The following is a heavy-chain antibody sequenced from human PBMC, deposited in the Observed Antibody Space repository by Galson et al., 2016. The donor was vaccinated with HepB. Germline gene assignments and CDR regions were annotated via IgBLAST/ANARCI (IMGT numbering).Heavy chain of an antibody. J-gene: IGHJ4*02. Sequence: ETLSLTCAVSGVSISSGNWWTWVRQTPGKGLEWLGEIYHSGTTNNNLSLISRVTMSVDKSDNQFSLKMTSVTAEDTAIYYCARYVTDGAAWRSFDYWGQGILVTVSS. D-gene: IGHD5-24*01. V-gene: IGHV4-4*02. CDR1: GVSISSGNW. CDR2: IYHSGTT. CDR3: ARYVTDGAAWRSFDY.